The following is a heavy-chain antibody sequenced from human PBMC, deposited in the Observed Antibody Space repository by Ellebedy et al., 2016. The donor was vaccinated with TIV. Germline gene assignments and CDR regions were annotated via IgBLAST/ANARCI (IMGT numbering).Heavy chain of an antibody. V-gene: IGHV3-21*01. J-gene: IGHJ6*02. CDR3: ARGPYYGSDMYYYYGMDV. CDR1: GFTFTNYA. CDR2: ISSSSSYI. Sequence: GGSLRLSCAASGFTFTNYAMSWVRQAPGKGLEWVSSISSSSSYIYYADSVKGRFTISRDNSKNTLYLQMNSLRAEDTAVYYCARGPYYGSDMYYYYGMDVWGQGTTVTVSS. D-gene: IGHD3-10*01.